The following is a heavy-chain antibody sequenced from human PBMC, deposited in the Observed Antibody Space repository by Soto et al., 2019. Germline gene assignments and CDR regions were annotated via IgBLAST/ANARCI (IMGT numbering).Heavy chain of an antibody. J-gene: IGHJ4*02. CDR1: GFAFNNYG. CDR2: ISKSDYT. D-gene: IGHD3-22*01. CDR3: AREDSIIRPAGSDF. V-gene: IGHV3-21*01. Sequence: GRSLRLSCTVSGFAFNNYGINWVRQAPGKGLAWVSPISKSDYTYYSCSVKGRFAISRDNAKGSVSLQMNALGVEDTAVYSCAREDSIIRPAGSDFWGRGTRVTVAS.